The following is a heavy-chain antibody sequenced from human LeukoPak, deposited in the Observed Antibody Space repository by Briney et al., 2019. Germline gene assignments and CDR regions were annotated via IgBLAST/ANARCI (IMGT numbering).Heavy chain of an antibody. CDR2: ISAYNGNT. V-gene: IGHV1-18*04. J-gene: IGHJ3*02. D-gene: IGHD2-2*03. Sequence: ASVKVSCKASGYTFTGYYMHWVRQAPGQGLEWMGWISAYNGNTNYAQKLQGRVTMTTETSTSTAYMELRSLRSDDTAVYYCARDGLDIPRRDAFDIWGQGTMVTVSS. CDR3: ARDGLDIPRRDAFDI. CDR1: GYTFTGYY.